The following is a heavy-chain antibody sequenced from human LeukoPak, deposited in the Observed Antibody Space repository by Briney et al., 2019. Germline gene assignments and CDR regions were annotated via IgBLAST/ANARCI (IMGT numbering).Heavy chain of an antibody. CDR3: ARVGWCRSTTCSWKYYNYYLDV. CDR1: GVSISSHY. CDR2: IYYGGST. D-gene: IGHD2-2*01. J-gene: IGHJ6*03. V-gene: IGHV4-59*11. Sequence: SEPLSLPCSVSGVSISSHYWSWIRQPPGKGLEGIGYIYYGGSTNYNPSLNSRVTISMDTSKINSSLQLSSVTAADTAVYYCARVGWCRSTTCSWKYYNYYLDVWGKGTTVTVSS.